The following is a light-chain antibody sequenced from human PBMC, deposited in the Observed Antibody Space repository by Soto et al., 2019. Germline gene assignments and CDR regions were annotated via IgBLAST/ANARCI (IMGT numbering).Light chain of an antibody. CDR1: QSVLYNSNNKNY. CDR3: QQYFTTPLT. V-gene: IGKV4-1*01. Sequence: DIVMTQSPDSLAVSLGGRATIDCKSSQSVLYNSNNKNYLAWYRQKPGQPPKLLIYWASTRESGVPDRFSGSGSGTDFTLSISSLQAEDVAVYYCQQYFTTPLTFGGGTKVELK. CDR2: WAS. J-gene: IGKJ4*01.